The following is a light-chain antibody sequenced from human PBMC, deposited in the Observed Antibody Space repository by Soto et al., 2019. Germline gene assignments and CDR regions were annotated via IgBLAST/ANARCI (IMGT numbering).Light chain of an antibody. CDR2: GAS. CDR3: LQYGTPWWT. CDR1: QSVPANY. V-gene: IGKV3-20*01. Sequence: EIVLTQSPGTLSLSPGERVTLSCGASQSVPANYLAWYQQKPGQAPRLLIYGASNRATGIPDRFSGSWSGTDFTLTVSRLEPEDFAVYFCLQYGTPWWTFGQGAMVEIK. J-gene: IGKJ1*01.